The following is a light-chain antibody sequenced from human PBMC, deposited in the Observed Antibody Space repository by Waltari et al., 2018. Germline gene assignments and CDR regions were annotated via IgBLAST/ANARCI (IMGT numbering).Light chain of an antibody. CDR1: QSVSSSY. CDR3: QQYGSSPPYT. CDR2: VAS. J-gene: IGKJ2*01. Sequence: EIVLTQSPGTLSLSPGERATLSCRASQSVSSSYLAWYQQKPGQAPRLLIYVASSRATDIPDRFSGSGSGTDFTLTISRLEPEDFAVYYCQQYGSSPPYTFGQGTKLEIK. V-gene: IGKV3-20*01.